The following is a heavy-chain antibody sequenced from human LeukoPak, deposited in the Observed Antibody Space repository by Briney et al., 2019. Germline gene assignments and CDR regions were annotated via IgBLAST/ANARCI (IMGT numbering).Heavy chain of an antibody. CDR2: IIPIFGTA. CDR1: GYTFTSYH. CDR3: ARWPYGGNFYYGMDV. V-gene: IGHV1-69*13. J-gene: IGHJ6*02. D-gene: IGHD4-23*01. Sequence: SVKVSCKASGYTFTSYHMHWVRQAPGQGLEWMGGIIPIFGTANYAQKFQGRVTITADESTSTAYMELSSLRSEDTAVYYCARWPYGGNFYYGMDVWGQGTTVTVSS.